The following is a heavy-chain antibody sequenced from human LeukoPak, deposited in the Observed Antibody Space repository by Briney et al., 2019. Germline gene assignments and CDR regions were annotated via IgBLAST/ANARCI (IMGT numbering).Heavy chain of an antibody. Sequence: GGSLRLSCAASGFTFDDYAMHWVRQAPRKGLEWVSGISWNSGSIGYADSVKGRFTISRDNAKNSLYLQMNSLRAEDTALYYCAKDRGSGSHLDWWGQGTLVTVSS. J-gene: IGHJ4*02. D-gene: IGHD1-26*01. CDR2: ISWNSGSI. CDR3: AKDRGSGSHLDW. CDR1: GFTFDDYA. V-gene: IGHV3-9*01.